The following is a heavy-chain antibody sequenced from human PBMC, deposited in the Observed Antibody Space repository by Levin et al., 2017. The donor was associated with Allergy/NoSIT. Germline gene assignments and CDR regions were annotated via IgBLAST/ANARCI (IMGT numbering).Heavy chain of an antibody. Sequence: GESLKISCAASGFTVNDNYVTWVRQAPGKGMEWLSVIYGDYTFYADSVKGRFTISRDSVNNTVFLQMNSLRIDDTAVYYCARGPSRNYFYYGVDVWGQGTTVSVSS. CDR1: GFTVNDNY. D-gene: IGHD3-10*01. V-gene: IGHV3-53*01. CDR2: IYGDYT. CDR3: ARGPSRNYFYYGVDV. J-gene: IGHJ6*02.